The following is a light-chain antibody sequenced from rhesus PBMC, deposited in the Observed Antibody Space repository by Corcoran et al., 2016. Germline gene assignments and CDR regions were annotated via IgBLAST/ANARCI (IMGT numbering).Light chain of an antibody. CDR3: LQHNSYPLT. Sequence: DIQMTQSPSSLSASVGDTVTITCRASQGISSYLNWFQQNPGKAPKLLIYDASSLESGVPSRFSGSGSGTEFTLTISSLQPEDFAAYYCLQHNSYPLTFGGGTKVEIK. CDR2: DAS. CDR1: QGISSY. J-gene: IGKJ4*01. V-gene: IGKV1-28*01.